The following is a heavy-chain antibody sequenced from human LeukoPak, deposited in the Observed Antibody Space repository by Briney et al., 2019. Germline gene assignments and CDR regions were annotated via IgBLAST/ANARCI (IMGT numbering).Heavy chain of an antibody. J-gene: IGHJ4*02. D-gene: IGHD5-18*01. V-gene: IGHV3-43*02. CDR3: AKGSVDTAMATDY. CDR2: ISSEGYST. Sequence: QPGGSLRLSCAASRFTFDDYAMRWVRQAPGKGLEWVCLISSEGYSTYYADSVTGRFTISRDNSKNSLYLQMNSLRTEDTALYYCAKGSVDTAMATDYWGQGTLVTVSS. CDR1: RFTFDDYA.